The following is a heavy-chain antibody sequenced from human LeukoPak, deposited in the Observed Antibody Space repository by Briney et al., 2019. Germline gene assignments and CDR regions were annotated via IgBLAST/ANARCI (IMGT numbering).Heavy chain of an antibody. J-gene: IGHJ6*03. CDR3: ASSYYYYMDV. CDR1: GGSISSYY. CDR2: IYHSGST. Sequence: SETLSLTCTVSGGSISSYYWSWIRQPPGKGLEWIGSIYHSGSTYYNPSLKSRVTISVDTSKNQFSLKLSSVTAADTAVYYCASSYYYYMDVWGKGTTVTVSS. V-gene: IGHV4-59*08.